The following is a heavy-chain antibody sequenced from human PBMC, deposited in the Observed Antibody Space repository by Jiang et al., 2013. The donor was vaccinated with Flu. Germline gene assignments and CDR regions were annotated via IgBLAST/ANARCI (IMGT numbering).Heavy chain of an antibody. CDR3: ARREEGELRYNWFDP. D-gene: IGHD3-16*01. V-gene: IGHV4-39*01. J-gene: IGHJ5*02. CDR1: GGSISSSSYY. Sequence: GSGLVKPSETLSLTCTVSGGSISSSSYYWGWIRQPPGKGLEWIGSIYYSGSTYYNPSLKSRVTISVDTSKNQFSLKLSSVTAADTAVYYCARREEGELRYNWFDPWGQGTLVTVSS. CDR2: IYYSGST.